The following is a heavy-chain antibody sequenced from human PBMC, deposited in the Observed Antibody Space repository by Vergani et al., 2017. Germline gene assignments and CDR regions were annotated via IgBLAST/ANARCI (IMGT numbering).Heavy chain of an antibody. CDR3: ARSGDCAHGVCYMTYYYYMDV. Sequence: QVQLEESGGGVVQPGRSLRLSCAGSGFTLSSHAMHWVRQAPGKGLEWVAFIWYDGSKEYYAGSVKGRFTISRDNSKNTLYLQMNNLRDADTAVYYCARSGDCAHGVCYMTYYYYMDVWGKGTAVTVSS. CDR2: IWYDGSKE. CDR1: GFTLSSHA. V-gene: IGHV3-33*01. J-gene: IGHJ6*03. D-gene: IGHD2-8*01.